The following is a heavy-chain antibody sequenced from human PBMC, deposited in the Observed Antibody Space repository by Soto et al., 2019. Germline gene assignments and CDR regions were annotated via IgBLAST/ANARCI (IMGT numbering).Heavy chain of an antibody. CDR1: GFTFSDFW. CDR2: IKQAGSAQ. V-gene: IGHV3-7*04. Sequence: EVRLVESGGGLVQPGGSLRLSCAGSGFTFSDFWMNWVRQTPGKGLEWVANIKQAGSAQNYVNSERGRLTSSRDNAKNLVYPQTNSLRAEATAVYSCVGGTGWVHEYWGQGTLVTVSS. D-gene: IGHD1-26*01. CDR3: VGGTGWVHEY. J-gene: IGHJ4*02.